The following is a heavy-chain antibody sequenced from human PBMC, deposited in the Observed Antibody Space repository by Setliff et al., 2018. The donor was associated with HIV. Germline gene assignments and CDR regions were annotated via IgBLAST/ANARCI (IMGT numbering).Heavy chain of an antibody. CDR1: RYTFTGRY. V-gene: IGHV1-18*04. J-gene: IGHJ4*02. CDR2: VSTYNGNT. CDR3: ARERVGLIRGGLDY. D-gene: IGHD3-10*01. Sequence: ASVKVSCKASRYTFTGRYMHWVRQAPGQGLEWMGRVSTYNGNTNYAQKLQGRVTMTSDTSTSTAYMELRSLRFDDTAVYYCARERVGLIRGGLDYWGLGTLVTVSS.